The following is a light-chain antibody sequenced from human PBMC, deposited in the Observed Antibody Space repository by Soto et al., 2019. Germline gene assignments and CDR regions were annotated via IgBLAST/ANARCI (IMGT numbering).Light chain of an antibody. J-gene: IGLJ1*01. Sequence: QSALTQPPSASGSPGQSVTISCTGTSSDVGGYNYVSWYQQHPGKAPKVMIYGVSKRPSGVPDRFSGSKSGNTASLTVSGLQAEDEADYYCSSYAGSNNFVFGTGTKLTVL. CDR2: GVS. V-gene: IGLV2-8*01. CDR3: SSYAGSNNFV. CDR1: SSDVGGYNY.